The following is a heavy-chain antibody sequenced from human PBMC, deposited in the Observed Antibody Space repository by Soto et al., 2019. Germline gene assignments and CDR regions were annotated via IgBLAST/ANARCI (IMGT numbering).Heavy chain of an antibody. CDR3: ARDADYGGSRGGMDV. D-gene: IGHD4-17*01. Sequence: QVRLEESGPGLVKPSETLSLICSVSGGSVNNANYFWNWIRHHPENGLEWIGYIYYSGSTRYNPSFKSRVTLSIDTSNNQFSLSLNSVTVADTAVYFCARDADYGGSRGGMDVWGRGTTVTVSS. J-gene: IGHJ6*02. V-gene: IGHV4-31*03. CDR1: GGSVNNANYF. CDR2: IYYSGST.